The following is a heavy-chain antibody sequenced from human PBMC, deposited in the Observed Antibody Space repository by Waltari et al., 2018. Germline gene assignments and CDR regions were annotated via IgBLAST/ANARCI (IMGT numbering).Heavy chain of an antibody. J-gene: IGHJ4*02. CDR1: GGSIRRYY. CDR2: ISYSGSI. D-gene: IGHD2-15*01. V-gene: IGHV4-59*01. Sequence: QVQLQESGPGLVKPSETMSLPCTVSGGSIRRYYWSWLRQSPEKGLEWIGYISYSGSINYNPSLKSRVTISVDTSKNQFSLKLTSVTAADTAVYYCARFYCSGGSCSPEDHWGQGTLVTVSS. CDR3: ARFYCSGGSCSPEDH.